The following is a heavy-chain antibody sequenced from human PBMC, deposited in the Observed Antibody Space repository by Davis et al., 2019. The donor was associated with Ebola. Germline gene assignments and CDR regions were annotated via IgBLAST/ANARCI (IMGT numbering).Heavy chain of an antibody. V-gene: IGHV3-30*14. D-gene: IGHD1-1*01. CDR2: ISHDGSKA. CDR1: GFTFSNYP. CDR3: ARGSENWNYVDY. J-gene: IGHJ4*02. Sequence: GGSLRLSCAASGFTFSNYPMYWFRQAPGKGLEWVSIISHDGSKAYYADSVKGRFTISRDIAKNSLYLQMNSLRDEDTAVYYCARGSENWNYVDYWGQGTLVTVSS.